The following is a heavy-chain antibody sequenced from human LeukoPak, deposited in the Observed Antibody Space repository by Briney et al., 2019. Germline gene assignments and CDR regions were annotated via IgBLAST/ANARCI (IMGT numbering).Heavy chain of an antibody. CDR3: ARAIAAAGYDAFDI. Sequence: ASVKASCKASGYTFTSYDINWVRQATGQGLEWMGWMNPNSGNTGYAQKFQGRVTMTRNTSISTAYMELSSLRSEDTAVYYCARAIAAAGYDAFDIWGQGTMVTVSS. D-gene: IGHD6-13*01. J-gene: IGHJ3*02. CDR1: GYTFTSYD. V-gene: IGHV1-8*01. CDR2: MNPNSGNT.